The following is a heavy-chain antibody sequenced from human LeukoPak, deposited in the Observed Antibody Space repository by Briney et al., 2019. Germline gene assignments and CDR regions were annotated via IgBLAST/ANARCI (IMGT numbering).Heavy chain of an antibody. V-gene: IGHV4-59*01. Sequence: SETLSLTCTVSGGSIRSNYWNWIRQPPRKGLEWIGYIYYSGSTNYIPSLKSRVTISVDTSKSQFSLRLTSVTAADTAVYYCASGSAVAAAGDYWGQGTLVTVSS. CDR3: ASGSAVAAAGDY. CDR2: IYYSGST. D-gene: IGHD6-13*01. J-gene: IGHJ4*02. CDR1: GGSIRSNY.